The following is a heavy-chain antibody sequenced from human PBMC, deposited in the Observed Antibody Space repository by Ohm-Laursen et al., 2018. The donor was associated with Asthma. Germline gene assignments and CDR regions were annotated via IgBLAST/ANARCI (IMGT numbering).Heavy chain of an antibody. J-gene: IGHJ4*02. Sequence: SLRLSCAASGFTFSSYGMHWVRQAPGKGLEWVAVIWYDGSNKYYADSVKGRFTISRDNSKNTLYLQMSSLRAEDTAVYYCAREGVLRYFDWQKNYYFDYWGQGTLVTVSS. CDR3: AREGVLRYFDWQKNYYFDY. V-gene: IGHV3-33*01. CDR2: IWYDGSNK. CDR1: GFTFSSYG. D-gene: IGHD3-9*01.